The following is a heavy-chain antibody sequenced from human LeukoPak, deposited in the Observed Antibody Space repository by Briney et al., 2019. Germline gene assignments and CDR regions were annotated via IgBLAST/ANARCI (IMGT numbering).Heavy chain of an antibody. CDR3: AREGYCSVGSCYSDY. D-gene: IGHD2-15*01. J-gene: IGHJ4*02. CDR1: GFTVSSNY. Sequence: GSLRLSCAASGFTVSSNYMSWVRQAPGKGLEWVSVIYGGGTTYYADSVKGRFTISRDNSKNILYLQMNYLTAEDTAVYYCAREGYCSVGSCYSDYWGQGTLVTVSS. CDR2: IYGGGTT. V-gene: IGHV3-53*01.